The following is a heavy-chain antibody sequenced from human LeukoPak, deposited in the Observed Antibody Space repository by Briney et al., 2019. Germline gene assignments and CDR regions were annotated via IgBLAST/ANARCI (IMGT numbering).Heavy chain of an antibody. D-gene: IGHD2-15*01. V-gene: IGHV3-7*04. CDR3: ARGYCSDGSCFSSTGNFDL. Sequence: GGSLRLSCAASGFTFSSSWMSWVRQAPGKGLEWVANIKQDGCEKYYVDSVKGRFTVSRDNAENTLYLQMNSLRAEDTAVYYCARGYCSDGSCFSSTGNFDLWGRGTLVTVSS. J-gene: IGHJ2*01. CDR1: GFTFSSSW. CDR2: IKQDGCEK.